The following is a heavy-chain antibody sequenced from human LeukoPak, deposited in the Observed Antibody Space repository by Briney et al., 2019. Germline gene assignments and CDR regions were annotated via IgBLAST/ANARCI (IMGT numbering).Heavy chain of an antibody. CDR2: INAGNGNT. V-gene: IGHV1-3*01. CDR3: ARPAPYGSGSYYRSTPPDY. D-gene: IGHD3-10*01. Sequence: GASVKVSCKASGYTFTSYAMHWVRQAPGQRLEWVGWINAGNGNTKYSQKFQGRVTITRDTSASTAYMELSSLRSEDTAVYYCARPAPYGSGSYYRSTPPDYWGQGTLVTVSS. CDR1: GYTFTSYA. J-gene: IGHJ4*02.